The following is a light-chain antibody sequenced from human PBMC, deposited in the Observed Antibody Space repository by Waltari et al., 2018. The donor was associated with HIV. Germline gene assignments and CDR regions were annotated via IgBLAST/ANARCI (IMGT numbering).Light chain of an antibody. CDR3: CSYAGSTTWV. J-gene: IGLJ3*02. CDR2: EGT. V-gene: IGLV2-23*01. Sequence: QSALTQPASVSGSPGQSITISCTGTSSDVGHYNFVSWYQQHPGKAPNLMIYEGTKRPSGVSNRFSGSKSGNTASLTISGLQPEDEGNYYCCSYAGSTTWVFGGGTLLTVL. CDR1: SSDVGHYNF.